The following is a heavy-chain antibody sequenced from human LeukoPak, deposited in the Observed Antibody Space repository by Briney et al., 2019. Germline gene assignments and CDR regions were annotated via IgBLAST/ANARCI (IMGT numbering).Heavy chain of an antibody. Sequence: GGSLRLSCAASGFTFSSYAMHWVRQAPGKGLEWVAVISYDGSNKYYAECVKGRFTISRDNSKNTLYLQMNSLRAEDTAVYYCARDGGYSGLLRTGKIQLGFDYWGQGTLVTVSS. CDR3: ARDGGYSGLLRTGKIQLGFDY. J-gene: IGHJ4*02. CDR2: ISYDGSNK. D-gene: IGHD5-12*01. V-gene: IGHV3-30-3*01. CDR1: GFTFSSYA.